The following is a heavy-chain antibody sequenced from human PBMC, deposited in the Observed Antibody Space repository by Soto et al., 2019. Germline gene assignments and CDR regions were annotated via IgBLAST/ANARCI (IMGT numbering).Heavy chain of an antibody. V-gene: IGHV1-69*01. Sequence: QAQLEQSGGELKKPGSSWKVSCKASRVAFGKLILPWVRQPPGVGFDGVGGIFPVFGTANYAQKFQGRVTITADESTSTSYMEVNNLRSEDTAVYYCAKVRYSSPMGYYYGMDVWGQGTTVTVSS. CDR1: RVAFGKLI. D-gene: IGHD2-2*01. J-gene: IGHJ6*02. CDR2: IFPVFGTA. CDR3: AKVRYSSPMGYYYGMDV.